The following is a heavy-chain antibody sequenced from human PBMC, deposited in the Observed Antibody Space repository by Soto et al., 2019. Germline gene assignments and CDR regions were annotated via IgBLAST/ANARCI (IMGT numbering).Heavy chain of an antibody. CDR3: AKATSFYYDSSGRGEFDY. J-gene: IGHJ4*02. V-gene: IGHV3-23*01. Sequence: EVQLLESGGGLVQPGGSLRLSCAASGFTFSSFAMSWVGQAPGKGLEWVSAISGSGGSTYYAASVKGRFTISRDNSKNTLYLQMNSLRAEDTAVYYCAKATSFYYDSSGRGEFDYWGQGTLVTVSS. CDR1: GFTFSSFA. D-gene: IGHD3-22*01. CDR2: ISGSGGST.